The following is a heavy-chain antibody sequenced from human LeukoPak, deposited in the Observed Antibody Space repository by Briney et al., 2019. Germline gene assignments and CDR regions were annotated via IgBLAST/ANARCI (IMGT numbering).Heavy chain of an antibody. J-gene: IGHJ5*02. D-gene: IGHD3-3*01. Sequence: PSETLSLTWAVYGGSFSGYYWSWIRQPPGKGLEWIGEINHSGSTNYNPSLKSRVTISVDTSKNQFSLKLSSVTAADTAVYYCARRAPDYDFWSGYYRGWFDPWGQGTLVTVSS. CDR1: GGSFSGYY. CDR2: INHSGST. V-gene: IGHV4-34*01. CDR3: ARRAPDYDFWSGYYRGWFDP.